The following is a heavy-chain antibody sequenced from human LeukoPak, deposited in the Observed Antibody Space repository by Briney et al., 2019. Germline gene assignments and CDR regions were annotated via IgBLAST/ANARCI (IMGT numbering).Heavy chain of an antibody. D-gene: IGHD1-1*01. CDR3: TRAPDDLLHGRAFDI. Sequence: PGRSLRLSCAASGFTFSSYGMHWVRQAPGKGLEWVAVIWYDGSNKYYADSVKGRFTISRDNSKNTLYLQMNSLRAEDTAVYYCTRAPDDLLHGRAFDIWGQGTTVTVSS. V-gene: IGHV3-33*01. CDR2: IWYDGSNK. J-gene: IGHJ3*02. CDR1: GFTFSSYG.